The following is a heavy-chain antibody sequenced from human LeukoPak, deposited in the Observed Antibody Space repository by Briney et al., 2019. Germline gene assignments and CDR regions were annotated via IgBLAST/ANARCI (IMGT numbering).Heavy chain of an antibody. V-gene: IGHV4-39*07. CDR3: ARTRIAAAGSDFDY. D-gene: IGHD6-13*01. Sequence: SETLSLTCTVSGGSISSSSYYWGWIRQPPGKGLEWIGSIYYSGSTSYNPSLKSRVTISVDTSKNQFSLKLSSVTAADTAVYYCARTRIAAAGSDFDYWSQGTLVTVPS. J-gene: IGHJ4*02. CDR2: IYYSGST. CDR1: GGSISSSSYY.